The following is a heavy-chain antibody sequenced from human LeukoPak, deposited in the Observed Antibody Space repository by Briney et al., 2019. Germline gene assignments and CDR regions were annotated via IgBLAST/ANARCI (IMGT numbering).Heavy chain of an antibody. CDR3: VGVGGYDSSGYLDY. V-gene: IGHV3-30*03. CDR1: GFTFSNDG. D-gene: IGHD3-22*01. J-gene: IGHJ4*02. CDR2: ISYDGSDK. Sequence: GGSLRLSCAASGFTFSNDGMHWVRQAPGRGLEWVALISYDGSDKHYADSVKGRFTVSRDNSKNTLYLQMNSLSRDDTAVYYCVGVGGYDSSGYLDYWGQGTLVTVSS.